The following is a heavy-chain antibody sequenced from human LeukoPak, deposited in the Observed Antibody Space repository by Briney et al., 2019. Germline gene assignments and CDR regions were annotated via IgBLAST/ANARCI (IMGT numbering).Heavy chain of an antibody. CDR3: VRGGASRPDF. D-gene: IGHD6-6*01. V-gene: IGHV3-74*01. CDR2: INSDGSST. J-gene: IGHJ4*02. Sequence: PGGSLRLSCAASGFTFSSYWMHWVRQAPGKGLVWVSRINSDGSSTSYADSVKGRFTISRDNAMNSLHLQLNSLRPEDTAVYYCVRGGASRPDFWGQGTLVTVSS. CDR1: GFTFSSYW.